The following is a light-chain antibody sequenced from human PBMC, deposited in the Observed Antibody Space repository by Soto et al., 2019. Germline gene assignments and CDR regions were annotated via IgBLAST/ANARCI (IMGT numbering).Light chain of an antibody. CDR1: QSVSNNY. CDR3: QQRSKWPAT. CDR2: DAS. J-gene: IGKJ5*01. V-gene: IGKV3-11*01. Sequence: EIVLTQSPGTLSLSPGERATLSCRASQSVSNNYLAWYQQKPGQAPRLLMYDASNRATGIPARFSGSGSGTDFTLTISSLEPEDFAVYYCQQRSKWPATFGQGTRLEIK.